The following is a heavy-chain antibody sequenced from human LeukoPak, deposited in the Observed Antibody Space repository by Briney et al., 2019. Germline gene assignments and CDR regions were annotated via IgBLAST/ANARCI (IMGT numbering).Heavy chain of an antibody. V-gene: IGHV3-64*01. CDR1: GFTFSSYA. D-gene: IGHD2-2*01. Sequence: GGSLRLSCAASGFTFSSYAMHWVRQAPGKGLEYVSAISSNGGSTYYANSVKGRFTISRDNSKNTLYLQMGSLRAEDMAVYYCARDRWSSTSYNDYWGQGTLVTVSS. CDR2: ISSNGGST. CDR3: ARDRWSSTSYNDY. J-gene: IGHJ4*02.